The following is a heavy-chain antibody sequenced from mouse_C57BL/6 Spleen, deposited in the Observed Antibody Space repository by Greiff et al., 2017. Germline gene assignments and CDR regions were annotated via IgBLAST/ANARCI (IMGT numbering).Heavy chain of an antibody. CDR1: GFSFNTYA. D-gene: IGHD2-5*01. CDR2: IRSKSNNYAT. Sequence: DVMLVESGGGLVQPKGSLKLSCAASGFSFNTYAMNWVRQAPGKGLEWVARIRSKSNNYATYYADSVKDRFTISRDDSESMLYLQMNNLKTEDTAMYYCVRGYSNYEVDYWGQGTSVTVSS. CDR3: VRGYSNYEVDY. V-gene: IGHV10-1*01. J-gene: IGHJ4*01.